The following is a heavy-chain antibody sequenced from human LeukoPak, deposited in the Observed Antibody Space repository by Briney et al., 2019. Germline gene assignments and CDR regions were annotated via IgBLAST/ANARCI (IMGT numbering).Heavy chain of an antibody. CDR1: GFTFTSSA. D-gene: IGHD3-10*01. CDR3: AATVGMVRGPSGMDV. J-gene: IGHJ6*02. CDR2: IVVGSGNT. Sequence: ASVKVSYKASGFTFTSSAMQWVRQARGQRLEWIGWIVVGSGNTNYAQKFQEGVTITRDMSASTAYMELSSLRSEDTAVYYCAATVGMVRGPSGMDVWGQGTTVTVSS. V-gene: IGHV1-58*02.